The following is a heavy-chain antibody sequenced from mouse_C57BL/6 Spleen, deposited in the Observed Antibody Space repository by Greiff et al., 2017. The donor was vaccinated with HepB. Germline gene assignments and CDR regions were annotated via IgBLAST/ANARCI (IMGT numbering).Heavy chain of an antibody. CDR2: IWSGGST. Sequence: QVQLQQSGPGLVQPSQSLSITCTVSGFSLTSYGVHWVRQSPGKGLEWLGVIWSGGSTDYNAAFISRLSISKDNSKSQVFFKMNSLQADDTAIYYCARGGNFDWFAYWGQGTLVTVSA. CDR1: GFSLTSYG. J-gene: IGHJ3*01. CDR3: ARGGNFDWFAY. V-gene: IGHV2-2*01.